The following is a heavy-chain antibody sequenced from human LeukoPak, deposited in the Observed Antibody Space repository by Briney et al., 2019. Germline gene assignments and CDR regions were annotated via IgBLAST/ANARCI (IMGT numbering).Heavy chain of an antibody. J-gene: IGHJ3*02. CDR2: ISGSGGST. CDR1: GFTFSSDA. Sequence: GGSLRLPCAASGFTFSSDAMSWVRQAPGKGLEWVSAISGSGGSTYYADSVKGRFTISRDNSKNTLYLQMNSLRAEDTAVYYCAKGRRITMIVVVLFGAFDIWGQGTMVTVSS. CDR3: AKGRRITMIVVVLFGAFDI. V-gene: IGHV3-23*01. D-gene: IGHD3-22*01.